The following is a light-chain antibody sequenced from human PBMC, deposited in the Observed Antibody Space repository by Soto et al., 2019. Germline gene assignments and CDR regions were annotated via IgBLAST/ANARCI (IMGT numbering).Light chain of an antibody. V-gene: IGKV1-27*01. J-gene: IGKJ4*01. CDR3: QKYNSAPLT. CDR2: ATS. CDR1: QGIAPY. Sequence: DGQMTHSPSSLSAFVGDRVTISCRASQGIAPYLAWFQQKPGKVPKLLIYATSTLQSGVPSRFSGSGSGTDFTLTINSLQPEDVGTYYCQKYNSAPLTFGGGTKV.